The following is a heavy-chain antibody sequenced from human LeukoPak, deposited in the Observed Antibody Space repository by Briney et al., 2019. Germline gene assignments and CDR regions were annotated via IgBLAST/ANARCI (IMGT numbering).Heavy chain of an antibody. CDR2: ISGSGGST. Sequence: GGSLRLSCAASGFTFSSYAMSWVRQAPGKGLEWVSAISGSGGSTYYTDSVKGRFTISRDNSKNTLYLQMNSLRAEDTAVYYCAKDMRFDWTPYYFDYWGQGTLVTVSS. J-gene: IGHJ4*02. D-gene: IGHD3-9*01. V-gene: IGHV3-23*01. CDR1: GFTFSSYA. CDR3: AKDMRFDWTPYYFDY.